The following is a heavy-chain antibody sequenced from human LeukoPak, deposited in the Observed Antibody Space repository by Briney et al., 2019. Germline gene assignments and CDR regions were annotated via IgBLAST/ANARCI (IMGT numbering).Heavy chain of an antibody. CDR2: INPNTGDT. V-gene: IGHV1-2*02. D-gene: IGHD3-9*01. CDR3: ARDPLLTGYYWPYYFDY. J-gene: IGHJ4*02. CDR1: RYTFTGFY. Sequence: GASVKVSCKASRYTFTGFYIHWVRQAPGQGLEWMGWINPNTGDTNYAQTFRGRVSMTRDPSITTAYMELSRLRSDDTAIYYCARDPLLTGYYWPYYFDYWGQGTLVTVSS.